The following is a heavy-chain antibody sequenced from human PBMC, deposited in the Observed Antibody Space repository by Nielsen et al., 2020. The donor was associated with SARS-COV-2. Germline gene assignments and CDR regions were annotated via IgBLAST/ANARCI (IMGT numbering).Heavy chain of an antibody. D-gene: IGHD4-17*01. V-gene: IGHV5-10-1*01. Sequence: GGSLRLSCKGSGYSFTSYWISGVRQMPGKGLEWMGRIDPSDSYTNYSPSFQGHVTISADKSISTAYLQWSSLKASDTAMYYCARLPTYGDYVSNWFDPWGQGTLVTVSS. CDR2: IDPSDSYT. CDR3: ARLPTYGDYVSNWFDP. J-gene: IGHJ5*02. CDR1: GYSFTSYW.